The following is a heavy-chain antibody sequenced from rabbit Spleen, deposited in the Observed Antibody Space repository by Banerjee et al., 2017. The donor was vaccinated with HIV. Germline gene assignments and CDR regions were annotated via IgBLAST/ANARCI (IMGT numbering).Heavy chain of an antibody. CDR1: AFSFSSSYY. J-gene: IGHJ6*01. Sequence: QSLEVAAGDVVEPAAALTLTSTAAAFSFSSSYYMSCFRQQPGKGLEWIACIDAGCSGFTYSASAAKGLFITSKSSSTMVTLQMTRVAAAATASYLGARDAGSSFASYGMGLWGQGTLVTVS. CDR3: ARDAGSSFASYGMGL. CDR2: IDAGCSGFT. D-gene: IGHD8-1*01. V-gene: IGHV1S40*01.